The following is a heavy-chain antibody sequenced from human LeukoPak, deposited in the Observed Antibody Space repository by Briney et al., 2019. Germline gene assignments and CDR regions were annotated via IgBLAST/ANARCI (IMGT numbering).Heavy chain of an antibody. V-gene: IGHV3-20*04. Sequence: GGSPRPSCAASGFTFDDYGMSWVRQAPGKGRGGVSSINWNGGSTGYADSVKGRFTISRDNAKNSLYLQMNSLRAEDTALYYCARGVGDGYRGFDYWGQGTLVTVSS. CDR3: ARGVGDGYRGFDY. J-gene: IGHJ4*02. CDR2: INWNGGST. D-gene: IGHD5-24*01. CDR1: GFTFDDYG.